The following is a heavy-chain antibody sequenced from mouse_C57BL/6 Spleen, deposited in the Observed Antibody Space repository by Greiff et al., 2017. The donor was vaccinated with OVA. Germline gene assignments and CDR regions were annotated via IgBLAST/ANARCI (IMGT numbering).Heavy chain of an antibody. J-gene: IGHJ4*01. Sequence: QVQLQQSGAELVRPGTSVKVSCKASGYAFTNYLIEWVKQRPGQGLEWIGVINPGSGGTNYNEKFKGKATLTADKSSSTAYMQLSSLTSEDSAVYFCAREGSNYEDYAMDYWGQGTSVTVSS. CDR3: AREGSNYEDYAMDY. CDR2: INPGSGGT. D-gene: IGHD2-5*01. V-gene: IGHV1-54*01. CDR1: GYAFTNYL.